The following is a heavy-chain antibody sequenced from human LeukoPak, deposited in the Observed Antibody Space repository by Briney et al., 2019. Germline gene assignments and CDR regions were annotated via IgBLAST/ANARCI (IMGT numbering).Heavy chain of an antibody. CDR1: GGSISSYY. J-gene: IGHJ6*02. D-gene: IGHD1-26*01. Sequence: PSETLSLTCTVSGGSISSYYWSWIRQPPGKGLEWIGYIYYSGSTNYNPSLKSRVTISVDTSKNQFSLKLSSVTAADTAVYYCARLGTPSGSYYYYGMDVWGQGTTVTVSS. V-gene: IGHV4-59*08. CDR2: IYYSGST. CDR3: ARLGTPSGSYYYYGMDV.